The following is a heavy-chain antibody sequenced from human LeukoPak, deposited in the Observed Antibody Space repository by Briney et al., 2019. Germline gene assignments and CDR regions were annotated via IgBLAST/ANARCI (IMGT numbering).Heavy chain of an antibody. J-gene: IGHJ4*02. CDR1: GFTFSSYW. CDR3: TRDRPNYYGSDGHYYRRNGDY. CDR2: INSDGSST. V-gene: IGHV3-74*01. Sequence: PGGSLRLSCAASGFTFSSYWMHWVRQAPGKGLVWVSRINSDGSSTSYADSVKGRFTISRDNSESTLYLQMNILRAEDTAIYYCTRDRPNYYGSDGHYYRRNGDYWGQGTLVTVSS. D-gene: IGHD3-22*01.